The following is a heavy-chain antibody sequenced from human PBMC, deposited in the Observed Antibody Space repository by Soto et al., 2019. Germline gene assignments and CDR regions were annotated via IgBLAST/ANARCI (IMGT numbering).Heavy chain of an antibody. D-gene: IGHD2-15*01. V-gene: IGHV3-23*01. CDR3: AKAYCPIVVVVASPFDI. Sequence: GGSLRLSCAASGFTFSSYAMSWVRQAPGKGLEWVSAISGSGGSTYYADSVKGRFTISRDNSKNTLYLQMNSLRAEDTAVYYCAKAYCPIVVVVASPFDIWGQGTMVTVSS. CDR2: ISGSGGST. J-gene: IGHJ3*02. CDR1: GFTFSSYA.